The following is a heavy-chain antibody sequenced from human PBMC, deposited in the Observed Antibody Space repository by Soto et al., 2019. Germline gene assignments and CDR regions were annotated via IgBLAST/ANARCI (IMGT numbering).Heavy chain of an antibody. J-gene: IGHJ4*02. CDR1: GGSISSGGYS. CDR2: IYHSGST. CDR3: ARGPGIAAAGTFWDY. D-gene: IGHD6-13*01. Sequence: SETLSLTCAVSGGSISSGGYSWSWIRQPPGKGLEWIGYIYHSGSTYYNPSLKSRVTISVDRSKNQFSLKLSSVTAADTAVYYCARGPGIAAAGTFWDYWGQGTLVTVSS. V-gene: IGHV4-30-2*01.